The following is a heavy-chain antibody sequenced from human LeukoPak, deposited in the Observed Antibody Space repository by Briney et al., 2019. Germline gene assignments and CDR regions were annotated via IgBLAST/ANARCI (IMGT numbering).Heavy chain of an antibody. Sequence: GGSLRLSCAASGFTVSFNYMSRVRQAPGKGLEWISVIYSGGSTYYADSVKGRFTISRDDSKNTLYLQMNSLRAEDTAIYYCARAQWGTFSYYYMDVWGKGTTVTVSS. J-gene: IGHJ6*03. CDR3: ARAQWGTFSYYYMDV. CDR1: GFTVSFNY. CDR2: IYSGGST. D-gene: IGHD1-26*01. V-gene: IGHV3-53*01.